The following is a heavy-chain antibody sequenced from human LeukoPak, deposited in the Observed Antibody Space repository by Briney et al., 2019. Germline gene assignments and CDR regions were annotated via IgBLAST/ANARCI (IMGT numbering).Heavy chain of an antibody. J-gene: IGHJ4*02. D-gene: IGHD1-14*01. CDR1: GFTVITYD. V-gene: IGHV3-53*01. CDR3: ARGVEPLAANTLAY. CDR2: LYSDGNT. Sequence: GGSLRLSCAASGFTVITYDMTWVRQAPGKGLEWVSVLYSDGNTKYADSVQGRFTISRDNSKNTLYLEMNSLSPDDTAVYYCARGVEPLAANTLAYWGQGTLVTVSS.